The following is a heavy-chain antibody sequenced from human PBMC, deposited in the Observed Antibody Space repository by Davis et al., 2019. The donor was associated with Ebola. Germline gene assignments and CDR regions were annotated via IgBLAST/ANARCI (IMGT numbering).Heavy chain of an antibody. J-gene: IGHJ4*02. CDR2: IYTSTI. D-gene: IGHD3-16*01. V-gene: IGHV3-48*02. Sequence: PGGSLRLSCAASGFTFSNYGMNWVRQAPGKGLEWVSYIYTSTIYYADSVKGRFTISRDNAKNSLYLQMNSLRDEDTAVYYWVRGGGGGLLADSWGQGTLVTVSS. CDR1: GFTFSNYG. CDR3: VRGGGGGLLADS.